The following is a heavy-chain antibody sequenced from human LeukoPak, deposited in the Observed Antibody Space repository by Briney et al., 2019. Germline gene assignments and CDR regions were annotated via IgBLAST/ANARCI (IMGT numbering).Heavy chain of an antibody. V-gene: IGHV1-24*01. D-gene: IGHD3-3*01. CDR1: GYTLTELS. J-gene: IGHJ4*02. CDR2: FDPEDGET. Sequence: ASVKVSCKVSGYTLTELSMHWVRQAPGKGLEWMGGFDPEDGETIYAQKFQGRVTMTEDTSTDTAYMELSSLRPEDTAVYYCATPTVPYDFWSGYFDYWGQGTLVTVSS. CDR3: ATPTVPYDFWSGYFDY.